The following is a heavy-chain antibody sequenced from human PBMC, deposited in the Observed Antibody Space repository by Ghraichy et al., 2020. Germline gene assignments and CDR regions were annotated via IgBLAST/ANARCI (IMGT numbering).Heavy chain of an antibody. CDR2: ISGSGGST. D-gene: IGHD3-16*01. Sequence: LSLTCAASGFTFSSYAMSWVRQAPGKGLEWVSAISGSGGSTYYADSVKGRFTISRDNSKNTLYLQMNSLRAEDTAVYYCAKDGRVGGDKRVYWGQGTLVTVSS. CDR3: AKDGRVGGDKRVY. CDR1: GFTFSSYA. V-gene: IGHV3-23*01. J-gene: IGHJ4*02.